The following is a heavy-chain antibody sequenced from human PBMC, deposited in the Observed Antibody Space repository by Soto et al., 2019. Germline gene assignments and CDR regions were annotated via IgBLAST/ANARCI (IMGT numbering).Heavy chain of an antibody. D-gene: IGHD6-19*01. CDR3: TIDVYSGCDY. V-gene: IGHV3-33*01. Sequence: QVQLVESGGGVVQPGRSLRLSCAASGFTFSSYGLHWVRQAPGNGLEWVAVIWYDGSNKYYTDSVKGRFTISRDNSKNALYLQMNSRRVEDTALYYCTIDVYSGCDYWGQGTLVTVAS. CDR2: IWYDGSNK. J-gene: IGHJ4*02. CDR1: GFTFSSYG.